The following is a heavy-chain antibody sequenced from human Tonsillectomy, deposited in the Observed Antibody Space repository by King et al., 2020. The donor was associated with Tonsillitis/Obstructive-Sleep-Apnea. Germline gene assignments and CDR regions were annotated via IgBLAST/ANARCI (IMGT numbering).Heavy chain of an antibody. CDR1: GFTFTSYA. J-gene: IGHJ4*02. V-gene: IGHV3-23*04. D-gene: IGHD3-22*01. CDR2: ISGSGSST. Sequence: VQLVESGGGLVQPGESLRLSCAASGFTFTSYAMSWVRQAPGKGLEWVSTISGSGSSTFYADSVKGRFTISRDNSKNTLYLQMNSLRADDTAVYYCAKGQGVGYYDTSGHSLDYWGQGTLVTVSS. CDR3: AKGQGVGYYDTSGHSLDY.